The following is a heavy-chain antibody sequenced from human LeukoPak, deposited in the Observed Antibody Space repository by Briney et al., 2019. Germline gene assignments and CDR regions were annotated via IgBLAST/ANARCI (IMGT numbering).Heavy chain of an antibody. CDR3: ARDVSSGWLPDYYYGMDV. D-gene: IGHD6-19*01. CDR2: ISAYNGNT. Sequence: GSVKVSCKASGYTFTSYGISWVRQAPGQGLEWMGWISAYNGNTNYAQKLQGRVTMTTDTSTSTAYMELRSLRSDDTAVYYCARDVSSGWLPDYYYGMDVWGQGTTVTVSS. V-gene: IGHV1-18*01. J-gene: IGHJ6*02. CDR1: GYTFTSYG.